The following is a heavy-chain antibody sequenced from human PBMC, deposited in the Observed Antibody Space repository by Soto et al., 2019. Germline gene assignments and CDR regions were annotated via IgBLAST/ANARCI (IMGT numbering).Heavy chain of an antibody. CDR2: IYPGDSDT. D-gene: IGHD2-2*01. J-gene: IGHJ6*02. CDR3: ARQIHCSSTSGYSGGKYYYYYGMDV. CDR1: GYSFTRYW. Sequence: GASLKLSCQGSGYSFTRYWFGWVRQMPGTGLEWMGIIYPGDSDTRYSPSFQGQVTISADKSISTAYLQWSSLKASDTAMYYCARQIHCSSTSGYSGGKYYYYYGMDVWGQGTTGTVSS. V-gene: IGHV5-51*01.